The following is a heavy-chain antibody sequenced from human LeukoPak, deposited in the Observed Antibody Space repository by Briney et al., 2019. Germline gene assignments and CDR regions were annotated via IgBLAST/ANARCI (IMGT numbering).Heavy chain of an antibody. J-gene: IGHJ6*03. CDR1: GGSISGGSYY. CDR3: ARAGYSYGYTYYYYHMDV. CDR2: IYTSGST. Sequence: SETLSLTCTVSGGSISGGSYYWSWIRQPAGKGLEWIGRIYTSGSTTYNPSLKSRVTISVDTSKNQFSLKLSSVTAADTAVYHCARAGYSYGYTYYYYHMDVWGKGTTVTVSS. D-gene: IGHD5-18*01. V-gene: IGHV4-61*02.